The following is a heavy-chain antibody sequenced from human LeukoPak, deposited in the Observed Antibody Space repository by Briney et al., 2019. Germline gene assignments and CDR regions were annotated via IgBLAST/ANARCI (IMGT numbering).Heavy chain of an antibody. CDR2: ISASGGST. J-gene: IGHJ4*02. D-gene: IGHD3-10*01. CDR1: GFTFSNYA. V-gene: IGHV3-23*01. CDR3: ARQDYYGSGSPFDY. Sequence: GGSLRLSCAASGFTFSNYAMNWVRQAPGKGLEWFSAISASGGSTYYADSVKGRFTISRDNSKNTLYLQMNSLRAEDTAVYYCARQDYYGSGSPFDYWGQGTLVTVSS.